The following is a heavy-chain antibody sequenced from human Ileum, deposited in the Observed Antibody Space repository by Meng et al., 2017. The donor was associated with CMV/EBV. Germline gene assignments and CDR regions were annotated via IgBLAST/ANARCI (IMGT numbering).Heavy chain of an antibody. D-gene: IGHD3-9*01. CDR2: GSGDARSA. V-gene: IGHV3-23*01. Sequence: ESVLGFVSPWGCLLVCSAASGLTFSDAALIWIRPAPGNGLQWVSSGSGDARSADYADFIKYLFPISRDNSTNTVYLQLNSLRAAYSSVYYCVVLLTGYHIHHWGQGTLVTVSS. CDR1: GLTFSDAA. J-gene: IGHJ5*02. CDR3: VVLLTGYHIHH.